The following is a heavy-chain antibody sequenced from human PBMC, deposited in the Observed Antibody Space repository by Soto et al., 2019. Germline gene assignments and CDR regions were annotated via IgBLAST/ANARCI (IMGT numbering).Heavy chain of an antibody. V-gene: IGHV4-61*01. CDR1: GGSVSSGSYY. D-gene: IGHD4-17*01. Sequence: SETLSLTCTVSGGSVSSGSYYWSWIRQPPGKGLEWIGYIYYSGSTNYNPSLKSRVTISVDTSKNQFSLKLSSVTAADTAVYYCARDQLTPDYGDYVGNWFDPWGQGTLVTVSS. CDR2: IYYSGST. J-gene: IGHJ5*02. CDR3: ARDQLTPDYGDYVGNWFDP.